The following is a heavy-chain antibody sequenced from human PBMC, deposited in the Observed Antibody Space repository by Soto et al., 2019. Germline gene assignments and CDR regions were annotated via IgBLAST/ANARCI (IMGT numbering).Heavy chain of an antibody. CDR2: VSVPSGDT. V-gene: IGHV1-18*01. D-gene: IGHD2-15*01. J-gene: IGHJ4*02. CDR1: GYSFCSFG. Sequence: ASVKVSCDAAGYSFCSFGISWVRQAPGQGLEWVGWVSVPSGDTSSAQNFQGRVTVTTDTSTSTAYLEVGSLRSDDTAVYYCARTCRSGGSCYLEYWGEGTLVTVSS. CDR3: ARTCRSGGSCYLEY.